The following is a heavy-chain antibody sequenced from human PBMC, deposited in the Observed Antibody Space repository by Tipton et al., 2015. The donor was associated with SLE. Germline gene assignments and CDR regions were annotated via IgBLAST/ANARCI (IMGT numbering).Heavy chain of an antibody. D-gene: IGHD2-15*01. CDR3: ARVVVGYCSGGSCYGPFQH. J-gene: IGHJ1*01. CDR1: GGSFSGYY. CDR2: IYYSGST. V-gene: IGHV4-59*12. Sequence: TLSLTCAVYGGSFSGYYWGWIRQPPGKGLEWIGYIYYSGSTNYNPSLKSRVTISVDKSKNQFSLKLSSVTAADTAVYYCARVVVGYCSGGSCYGPFQHWGQGTLVTVSS.